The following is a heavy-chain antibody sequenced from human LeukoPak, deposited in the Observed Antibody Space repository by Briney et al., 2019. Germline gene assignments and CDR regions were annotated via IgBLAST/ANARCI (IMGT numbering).Heavy chain of an antibody. J-gene: IGHJ6*03. CDR3: AREPGRGYYYYYYMDV. CDR1: GVSISGYY. Sequence: PSETLSLTCTVSGVSISGYYWSWIRQPAGKGLEWIGRIYISRGTNYNPSLTSRVIMSVDTSKNQFSLQLTSVTAADTAVYYCAREPGRGYYYYYYMDVWGKGTTVTISS. CDR2: IYISRGT. D-gene: IGHD3-10*01. V-gene: IGHV4-4*07.